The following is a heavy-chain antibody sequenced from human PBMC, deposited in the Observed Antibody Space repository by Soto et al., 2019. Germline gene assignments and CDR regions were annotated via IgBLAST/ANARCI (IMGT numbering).Heavy chain of an antibody. CDR1: GGSISSTDHF. CDR2: IYYTGTT. Sequence: QLQLQESGPGLVKPSETLSLTCAVSGGSISSTDHFWGWIRQRPGKGLGWIGGIYYTGTTYYNPSITSRVPMSVETSKNQFSLNLGSVTAADSAVYYCARQVTYGILAPSCRLDNWGQGSLVIVSS. CDR3: ARQVTYGILAPSCRLDN. V-gene: IGHV4-39*01. J-gene: IGHJ4*02. D-gene: IGHD3-9*01.